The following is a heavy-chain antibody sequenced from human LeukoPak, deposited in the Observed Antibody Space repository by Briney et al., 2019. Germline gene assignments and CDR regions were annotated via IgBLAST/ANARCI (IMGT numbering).Heavy chain of an antibody. J-gene: IGHJ4*02. V-gene: IGHV4-4*07. D-gene: IGHD3-22*01. CDR2: IYTSGST. CDR3: ARESVSSSGYYRGSFDY. Sequence: SETLSLTCTVSGGSISSYYWSWIRQPAGKGLEWIGRIYTSGSTNYNPSLKSRVTMSGDTSKNQFSLKLSSVTAADTAVYYCARESVSSSGYYRGSFDYWGQGTLVTVSS. CDR1: GGSISSYY.